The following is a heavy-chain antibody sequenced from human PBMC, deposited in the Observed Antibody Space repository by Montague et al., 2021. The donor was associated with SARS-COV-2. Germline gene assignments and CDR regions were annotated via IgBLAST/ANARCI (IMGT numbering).Heavy chain of an antibody. CDR3: ARDGTAGGWFDP. D-gene: IGHD1-26*01. CDR1: GGSIRSENYY. Sequence: TLSLTCTVSGGSIRSENYYWSWIRQHPGKGLEWIGYIHYSGSTDYNPSLNSRVSISVGTSKNQFSLKLRSVTAADTAVYFCARDGTAGGWFDPWGQGTLVTVSS. CDR2: IHYSGST. J-gene: IGHJ5*02. V-gene: IGHV4-31*03.